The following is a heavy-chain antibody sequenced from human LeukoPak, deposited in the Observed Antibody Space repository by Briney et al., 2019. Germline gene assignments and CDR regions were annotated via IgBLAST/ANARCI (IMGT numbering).Heavy chain of an antibody. V-gene: IGHV3-48*01. J-gene: IGHJ4*02. CDR3: ARAVGVVDCNTYSCKPYYFDY. D-gene: IGHD2-15*01. CDR2: IDTTSTTM. Sequence: GGSLRLSCAASGFTLDTYTMNWVRQAPGTGLEWVSYIDTTSTTMYYADSVKGRFTISRDNAKNSLYLQMNSLRAEDTAVYFCARAVGVVDCNTYSCKPYYFDYWGQGALVTVSS. CDR1: GFTLDTYT.